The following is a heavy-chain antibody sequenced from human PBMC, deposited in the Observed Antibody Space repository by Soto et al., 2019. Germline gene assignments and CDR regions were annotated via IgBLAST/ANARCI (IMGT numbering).Heavy chain of an antibody. D-gene: IGHD1-26*01. J-gene: IGHJ3*02. CDR1: GFTFSSYW. V-gene: IGHV3-74*01. Sequence: GSLRLSCAASGFTFSSYWMHWVRQAPGKGLVWVSRINSDGSSTSYADSVKGRFTISRDNAKNTLYLQMNSLRAEDTAVYYCARGGLKWELLPDAFDIWGQGTMVTVSS. CDR3: ARGGLKWELLPDAFDI. CDR2: INSDGSST.